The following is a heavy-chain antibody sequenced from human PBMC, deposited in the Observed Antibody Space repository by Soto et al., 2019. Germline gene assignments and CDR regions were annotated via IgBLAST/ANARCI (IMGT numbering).Heavy chain of an antibody. CDR2: IYYSGST. V-gene: IGHV4-59*11. CDR1: GGSLSSHY. CDR3: ARDGREASGMDV. D-gene: IGHD1-26*01. Sequence: XTLSLPSTVSGGSLSSHYWSWVRQAPGKGLEWIGHIYYSGSTTYNPSLRSRSTISVDTSKNQFSLKLNSVTTADKAVYYCARDGREASGMDVWGQGTKVTVSS. J-gene: IGHJ6*02.